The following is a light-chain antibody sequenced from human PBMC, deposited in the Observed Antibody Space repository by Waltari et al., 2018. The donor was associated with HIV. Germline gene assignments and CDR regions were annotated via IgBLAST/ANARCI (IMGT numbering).Light chain of an antibody. Sequence: QSVLTQPPSVSGAPGQRVTISRTGSSSNIGAGYDVHWSQQLPGTAPKLLIYGNSNRPSGVPDRFSGSKSGTSASLAITGLQAEDEADYYCQSYDSSLSAFVFGTGTKVTVL. V-gene: IGLV1-40*01. CDR3: QSYDSSLSAFV. J-gene: IGLJ1*01. CDR1: SSNIGAGYD. CDR2: GNS.